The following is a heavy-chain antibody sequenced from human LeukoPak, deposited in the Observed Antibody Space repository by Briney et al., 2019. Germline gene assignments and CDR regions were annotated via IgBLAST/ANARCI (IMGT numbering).Heavy chain of an antibody. CDR3: ARDRSSTTLVDWFDP. CDR1: GYTFTSYG. J-gene: IGHJ5*02. D-gene: IGHD2-2*01. V-gene: IGHV1-18*01. CDR2: ISAYNGNT. Sequence: ASVKVSCKASGYTFTSYGISWVRQAPGQGLEWMGWISAYNGNTNYAQKLQGRVTMTTDTPTSTAYMELRSLRSDDTAVYYCARDRSSTTLVDWFDPWGQGTLVTVSS.